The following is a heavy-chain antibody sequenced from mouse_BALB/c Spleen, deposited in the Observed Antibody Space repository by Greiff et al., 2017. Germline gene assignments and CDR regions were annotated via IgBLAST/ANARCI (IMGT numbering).Heavy chain of an antibody. CDR3: ARDYYDYDGWYFDV. CDR2: ISNLAYSI. CDR1: GFTFSDYG. V-gene: IGHV5-15*02. J-gene: IGHJ1*01. D-gene: IGHD2-4*01. Sequence: EVQGVESGGGLVQPGGSRKLSCAASGFTFSDYGMAWVRQAPGKGPEWVAFISNLAYSIYYADTVTGRFTISRENAKNTLYLEMSSLRSEDTAMYYCARDYYDYDGWYFDVWGAGTTVTVSS.